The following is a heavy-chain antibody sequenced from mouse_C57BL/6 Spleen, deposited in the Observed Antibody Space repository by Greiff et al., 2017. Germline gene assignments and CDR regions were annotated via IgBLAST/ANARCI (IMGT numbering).Heavy chain of an antibody. D-gene: IGHD2-14*01. CDR1: GFTFSDYG. V-gene: IGHV5-17*01. J-gene: IGHJ4*01. CDR2: ISSGSSTI. Sequence: EVQLVESGGGLVKPGGSLKLSCAASGFTFSDYGMHWVRQAPEKGLEWVAYISSGSSTIYYADTVKGRFTISRDNAKNTLFLQMTRLRSEDTAMYYCARGYDGYAMDYWGQGTSVTVSS. CDR3: ARGYDGYAMDY.